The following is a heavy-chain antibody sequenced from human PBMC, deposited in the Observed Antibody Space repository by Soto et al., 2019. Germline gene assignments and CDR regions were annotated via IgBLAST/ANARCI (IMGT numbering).Heavy chain of an antibody. J-gene: IGHJ6*02. CDR3: AVGIAAPYYYYGMDV. D-gene: IGHD6-6*01. V-gene: IGHV3-7*05. Sequence: GGSLRLSCAASGFTFSSFWMSWVRQAPGKGLEWVANIKQDGSEKYYVDSVKGRFTIPRDNAKNSLYLQMNSLRAEDTAVYYCAVGIAAPYYYYGMDVWGQGTTVTVSS. CDR1: GFTFSSFW. CDR2: IKQDGSEK.